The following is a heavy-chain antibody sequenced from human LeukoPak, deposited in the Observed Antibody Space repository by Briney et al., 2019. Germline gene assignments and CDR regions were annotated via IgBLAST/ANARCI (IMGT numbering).Heavy chain of an antibody. J-gene: IGHJ5*02. Sequence: TGGSLRLSCAASGFTFSSYSMNWVRQAPGKGLEWVSSISSSSSYIYYADSVKGRFTISRDNAKNSLYLQMNSLRAEDTAVYYCARDLLRFGSSWGAGFDPWGQGTLVTVSS. D-gene: IGHD6-13*01. V-gene: IGHV3-21*01. CDR3: ARDLLRFGSSWGAGFDP. CDR1: GFTFSSYS. CDR2: ISSSSSYI.